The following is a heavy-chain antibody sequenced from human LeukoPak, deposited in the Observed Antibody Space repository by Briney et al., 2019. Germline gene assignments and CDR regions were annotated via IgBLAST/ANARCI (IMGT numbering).Heavy chain of an antibody. CDR2: IYHSGST. D-gene: IGHD1-1*01. CDR1: GYSISSGYY. V-gene: IGHV4-38-2*02. CDR3: QLELMSGFDY. J-gene: IGHJ4*02. Sequence: PSETLSLTCTVSGYSISSGYYWGWIRQPPGKGLEWIGSIYHSGSTYYNPSLKSRVTISVDTSKNQFSLKLSSVTAADTAVCYCQLELMSGFDYWGQGTLVTVSS.